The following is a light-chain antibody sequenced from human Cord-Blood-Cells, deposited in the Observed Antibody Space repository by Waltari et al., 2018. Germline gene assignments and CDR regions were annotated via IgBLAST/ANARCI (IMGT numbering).Light chain of an antibody. J-gene: IGLJ2*01. CDR3: CSYAGSYVV. V-gene: IGLV2-11*01. Sequence: QSALTQPHSVSGSPGQSVTIPCTGTSSDVGGYNYVSWYQQHPGKAPKLMIYDVSKRPSGVPDRFSGSKSGNTASLTISGLQAEDEADYYCCSYAGSYVVFGGGTKLTVL. CDR2: DVS. CDR1: SSDVGGYNY.